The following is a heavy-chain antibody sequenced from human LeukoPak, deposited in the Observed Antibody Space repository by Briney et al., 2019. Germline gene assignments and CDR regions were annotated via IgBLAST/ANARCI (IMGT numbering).Heavy chain of an antibody. V-gene: IGHV3-23*01. Sequence: GGSLRLSCAASGFTFSSYAMSWVRQAPGKGLEWVSSITGSSASTYYADSVKGRFTISRDSSKNTLYLQMNSLRAEDTAVYFCAKLDYYDTHWGQGTLVTVSS. CDR1: GFTFSSYA. CDR3: AKLDYYDTH. CDR2: ITGSSAST. D-gene: IGHD3-22*01. J-gene: IGHJ4*02.